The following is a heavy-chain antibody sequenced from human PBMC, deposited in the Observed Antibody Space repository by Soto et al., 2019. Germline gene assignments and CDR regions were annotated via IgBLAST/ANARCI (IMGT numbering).Heavy chain of an antibody. J-gene: IGHJ4*02. V-gene: IGHV4-59*01. CDR1: GASMSGYY. CDR3: EASAGY. Sequence: PSETLSLTCTVSGASMSGYYWSWVRQPPGKGLEWIGWIYDSGNTKYNSSLESRATISVDTSKNQFSLRLTSVTAADTAVYYCEASAGYWGQGTLVTVSS. CDR2: IYDSGNT.